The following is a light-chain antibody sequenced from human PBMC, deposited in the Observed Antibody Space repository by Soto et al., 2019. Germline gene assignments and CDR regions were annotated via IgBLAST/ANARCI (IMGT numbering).Light chain of an antibody. Sequence: EIVLTQSPATLSLSPGEGATLSCRASQSVGSSLAWYQQKPGQALRLLIYDVSNRATGVPGRFSGSGSGTDFTLTISSLEPEDSAVYYCQQRSNWITFGQGTRLELE. CDR2: DVS. V-gene: IGKV3-11*01. J-gene: IGKJ5*01. CDR1: QSVGSS. CDR3: QQRSNWIT.